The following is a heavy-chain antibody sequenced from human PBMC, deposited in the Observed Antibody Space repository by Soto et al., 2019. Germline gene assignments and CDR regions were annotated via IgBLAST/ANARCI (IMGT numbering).Heavy chain of an antibody. J-gene: IGHJ4*02. V-gene: IGHV1-18*01. CDR2: ISAYNGNT. CDR1: GYTFITYG. D-gene: IGHD1-26*01. Sequence: QVQLVQSGGEVKKPGASVKVSCKASGYTFITYGVAWVRQAPGQGLEWMGWISAYNGNTYHPQNLQGRVTVTTDTSTSTAYMEMSSMRSDDTAVYYCARGRYLDYWGQGTLVTVSS. CDR3: ARGRYLDY.